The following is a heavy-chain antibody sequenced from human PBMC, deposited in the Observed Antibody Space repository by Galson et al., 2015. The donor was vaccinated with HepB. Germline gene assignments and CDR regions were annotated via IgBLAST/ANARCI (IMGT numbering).Heavy chain of an antibody. CDR2: ISSSGSTI. V-gene: IGHV3-11*01. CDR3: ARASYSSPSNDY. Sequence: SLRLSCAASGFTFSDYYMSWIRQAPGKGLEWVSYISSSGSTIYYADSVKGRFTISRDNAKNSLYLQMNSLRAEDTAVYYCARASYSSPSNDYWGQGTLVTVSS. J-gene: IGHJ4*02. CDR1: GFTFSDYY. D-gene: IGHD6-6*01.